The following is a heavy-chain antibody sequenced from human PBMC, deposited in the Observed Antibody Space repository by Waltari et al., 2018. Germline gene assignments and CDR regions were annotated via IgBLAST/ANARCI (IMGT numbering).Heavy chain of an antibody. CDR2: ISAYNGNT. CDR1: GYIFTSYG. D-gene: IGHD2-2*03. J-gene: IGHJ4*02. Sequence: QFQLVQPGAEVKKLGASVIFFCSASGYIFTSYGISWVRQAPGQGLEWMGCISAYNGNTNYAQKLQGRVTMTTDTSTSTAYMELRSLRSDDTAVYYCARDDWIWGQGTLVTVSS. V-gene: IGHV1-18*01. CDR3: ARDDWI.